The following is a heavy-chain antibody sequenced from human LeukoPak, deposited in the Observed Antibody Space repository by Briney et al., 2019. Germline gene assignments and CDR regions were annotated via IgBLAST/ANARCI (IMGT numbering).Heavy chain of an antibody. CDR3: AKDPRGDVYDFWSGHFDY. CDR1: GFTFSSYA. V-gene: IGHV3-23*01. CDR2: ISGSGGST. J-gene: IGHJ4*02. D-gene: IGHD3-3*01. Sequence: PGGSLRLSCAASGFTFSSYAMSWVRQAPGKGLEWVSAISGSGGSTYYADSVKGRFTISRDNSKNTLYLQMNSLRAEDTAVYYCAKDPRGDVYDFWSGHFDYWGQGILVTVSS.